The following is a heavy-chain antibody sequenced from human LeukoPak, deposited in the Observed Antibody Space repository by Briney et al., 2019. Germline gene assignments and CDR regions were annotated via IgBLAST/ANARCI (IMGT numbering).Heavy chain of an antibody. CDR1: GFTFSSYE. Sequence: PGGSLRLSCAASGFTFSSYEMNWVRQAPGKGLEWVSYISSSGSTIYYADSVKGRFTVSRDNAKNSLYLQMNSLRAEDTAVYYCARDEVAMVRGVIGVGGMDVWGQGTTVTVSS. CDR2: ISSSGSTI. D-gene: IGHD3-10*01. CDR3: ARDEVAMVRGVIGVGGMDV. V-gene: IGHV3-48*03. J-gene: IGHJ6*02.